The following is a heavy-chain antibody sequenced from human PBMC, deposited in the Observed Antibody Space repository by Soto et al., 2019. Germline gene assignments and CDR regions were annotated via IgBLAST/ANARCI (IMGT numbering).Heavy chain of an antibody. V-gene: IGHV1-46*01. CDR1: GYTFTSYY. J-gene: IGHJ4*02. D-gene: IGHD4-17*01. Sequence: GASVKVSCKASGYTFTSYYMHWVRQAPGQGLEWMGIINPNGGNTNYAQKFQARVNMTRDTSTSTVYMELSSLRSEDTAVYYCAKDWGYGDYTIDYWGQETLVTV. CDR3: AKDWGYGDYTIDY. CDR2: INPNGGNT.